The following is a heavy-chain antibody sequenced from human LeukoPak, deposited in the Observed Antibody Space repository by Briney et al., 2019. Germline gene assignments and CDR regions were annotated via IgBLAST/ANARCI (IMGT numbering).Heavy chain of an antibody. V-gene: IGHV3-48*03. Sequence: GGSLRLSCAVSGFTFSNYELNWVRQAPGKGLEWVSYISHSGRTIYSADSVKGRFTISRDNAKNSLYLQMNSLRAEDTAVYYCARGVGSSWPGWFDPWGQGTLVTVSS. CDR3: ARGVGSSWPGWFDP. D-gene: IGHD6-13*01. CDR2: ISHSGRTI. CDR1: GFTFSNYE. J-gene: IGHJ5*02.